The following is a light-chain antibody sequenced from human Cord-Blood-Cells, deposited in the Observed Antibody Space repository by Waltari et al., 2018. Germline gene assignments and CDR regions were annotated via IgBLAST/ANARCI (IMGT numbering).Light chain of an antibody. V-gene: IGKV3-11*01. CDR3: QQRSNWPLT. CDR2: DAS. J-gene: IGKJ4*01. Sequence: EIVLTQSPAPLSLSPGERATLSCRARQSVSSYLAWYQQKPGQATSLLIYDASNRATGIPARFSGSGAGTDCTLTISSLEPEDFAGYYCQQRSNWPLTFGGGTKVEIK. CDR1: QSVSSY.